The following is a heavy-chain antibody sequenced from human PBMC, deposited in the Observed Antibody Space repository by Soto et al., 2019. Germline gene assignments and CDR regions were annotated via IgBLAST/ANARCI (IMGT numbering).Heavy chain of an antibody. CDR1: GGTFSSYA. V-gene: IGHV1-69*06. Sequence: QVQLVQSGAEVKKPGSSVKVSCKASGGTFSSYAISWVRQAPGQGLEWMGGIIPIFGTANYAQKFQGRVIMTTDTSTSTAYMELRSLRSDDTAVYYCVKDRDSNSWPSRDVWGPGTTVTVSS. D-gene: IGHD3-22*01. CDR2: IIPIFGTA. J-gene: IGHJ6*02. CDR3: VKDRDSNSWPSRDV.